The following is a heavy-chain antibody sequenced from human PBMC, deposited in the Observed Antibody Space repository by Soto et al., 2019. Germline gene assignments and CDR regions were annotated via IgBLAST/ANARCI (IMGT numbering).Heavy chain of an antibody. CDR1: GFSLSTSGVG. CDR3: AHRRSVELGPLRLFDS. Sequence: QITLKESGPTLVKPTQTLTLTCTFSGFSLSTSGVGVGWIRQPPGETLEGLALIYWDDDKRDSPSLKSRLTINKYTSKNKVVITSTDMDPLDTASYFSAHRRSVELGPLRLFDSWGQGTQFTVSS. D-gene: IGHD3-10*01. V-gene: IGHV2-5*02. CDR2: IYWDDDK. J-gene: IGHJ4*02.